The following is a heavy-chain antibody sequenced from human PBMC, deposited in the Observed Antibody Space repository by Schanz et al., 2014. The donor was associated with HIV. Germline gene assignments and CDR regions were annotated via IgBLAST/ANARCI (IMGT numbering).Heavy chain of an antibody. J-gene: IGHJ4*02. V-gene: IGHV3-23*04. Sequence: VQLVESGGGVVQPGRSLRLSCKASGFTFSSHVMHWVRQAPGKGLEWVSDISGSGGNTYYADSVKGRFTISRDNSKNTLYLQMNSLRVEDTAVYYCAKEAVTTFFDYWGQGTLVTVSS. CDR3: AKEAVTTFFDY. CDR2: ISGSGGNT. D-gene: IGHD4-4*01. CDR1: GFTFSSHV.